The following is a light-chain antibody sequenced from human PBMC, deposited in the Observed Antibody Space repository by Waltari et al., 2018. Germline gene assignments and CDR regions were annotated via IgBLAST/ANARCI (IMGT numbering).Light chain of an antibody. CDR2: AAS. V-gene: IGKV1-39*01. CDR1: HSISTH. Sequence: DIQMTQSPSSLSASVGDRVAITCRASHSISTHLNWYQQKPGKAPKLLIYAASNLQSGVPSRFSGRGSETDFTLTISSLQPEDFAVYYCQQSYNTPRTFGPGTKVDIK. J-gene: IGKJ3*01. CDR3: QQSYNTPRT.